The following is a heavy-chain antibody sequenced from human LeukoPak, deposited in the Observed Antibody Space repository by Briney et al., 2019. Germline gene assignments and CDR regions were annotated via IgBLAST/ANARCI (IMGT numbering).Heavy chain of an antibody. CDR1: GFSFSNAW. D-gene: IGHD3-22*01. J-gene: IGHJ4*02. V-gene: IGHV3-15*01. CDR2: ITSKADGGTR. Sequence: GGSLRLSCTASGFSFSNAWVSWVRQAPGKGLEWVGRITSKADGGTRDYAAPGKGRFTISRDDSKNTLYLQMNSLKTEDTAVYYCTTPERYYYDTSDFYGSPYWGQGTLVTVSS. CDR3: TTPERYYYDTSDFYGSPY.